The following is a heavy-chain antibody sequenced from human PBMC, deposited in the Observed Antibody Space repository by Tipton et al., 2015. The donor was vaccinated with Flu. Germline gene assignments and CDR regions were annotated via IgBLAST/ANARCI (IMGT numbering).Heavy chain of an antibody. J-gene: IGHJ4*02. V-gene: IGHV3-23*01. Sequence: SLRLSCAASGFTFSRYGMSWVRQAPGKGLGWVSGISGSGGTKYLADSVKGRFTISRDFAKNTLYLQMNSLTAEDTAVYYCAKVIPELVAGLDYWGQGTLATVSS. CDR1: GFTFSRYG. CDR3: AKVIPELVAGLDY. CDR2: ISGSGGTK. D-gene: IGHD6-19*01.